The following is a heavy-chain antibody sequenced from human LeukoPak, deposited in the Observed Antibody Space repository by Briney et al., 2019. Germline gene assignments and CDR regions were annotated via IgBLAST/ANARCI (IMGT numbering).Heavy chain of an antibody. J-gene: IGHJ6*03. V-gene: IGHV1-69-2*01. Sequence: ASVKVSCKASGYTFSDYYMHWLQQAPGKGLEWMGRVDPADGEAAYAEKFRARVTITADPSRDTAYMELSRLRSDDTAVYYCARGNKFYYYMDVWGKGTTVTVSS. CDR2: VDPADGEA. CDR3: ARGNKFYYYMDV. CDR1: GYTFSDYY. D-gene: IGHD1/OR15-1a*01.